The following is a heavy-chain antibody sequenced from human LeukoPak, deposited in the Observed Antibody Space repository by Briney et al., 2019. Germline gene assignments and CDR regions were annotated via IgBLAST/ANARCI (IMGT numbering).Heavy chain of an antibody. Sequence: GGSLRLSCAASGFTFSSYGMHWVRQAPGKGLEWVAVISYDGSNKYYADSVKGRFTISRDNSKNTLYLQMNSLRAEDTAVYYCATIAVAGSTFDYWGQGTLVTVSS. J-gene: IGHJ4*02. CDR2: ISYDGSNK. CDR1: GFTFSSYG. D-gene: IGHD6-19*01. CDR3: ATIAVAGSTFDY. V-gene: IGHV3-30*03.